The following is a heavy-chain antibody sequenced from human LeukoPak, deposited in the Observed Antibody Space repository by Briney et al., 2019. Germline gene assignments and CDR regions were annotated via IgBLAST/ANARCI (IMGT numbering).Heavy chain of an antibody. CDR1: GFTFDDYA. V-gene: IGHV3-9*03. CDR2: ISWNSGSI. CDR3: AKKQGDAFDF. Sequence: GGSLRLPCAASGFTFDDYAMHWVRQAPGKGLEWVSGISWNSGSISYADSVKGRFTISRDNAKNSLYLQMNSLRAEDMACYYCAKKQGDAFDFWGQGTIVIVSS. J-gene: IGHJ3*01.